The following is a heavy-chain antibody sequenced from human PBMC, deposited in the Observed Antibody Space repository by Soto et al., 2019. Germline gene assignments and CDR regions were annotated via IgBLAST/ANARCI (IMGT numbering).Heavy chain of an antibody. V-gene: IGHV3-13*04. J-gene: IGHJ4*02. Sequence: EVQLVESGGGLVQPGGSLRLSCSASGFTFSSYAMHWVRQGTGKGLEWVAAIGTTGDTDYAGSVKCRFTISRENAKNSLYLQMDSLRVGDTAIYFCARAIGPTLFDYWGQGTLVTVSS. CDR2: IGTTGDT. D-gene: IGHD3-22*01. CDR3: ARAIGPTLFDY. CDR1: GFTFSSYA.